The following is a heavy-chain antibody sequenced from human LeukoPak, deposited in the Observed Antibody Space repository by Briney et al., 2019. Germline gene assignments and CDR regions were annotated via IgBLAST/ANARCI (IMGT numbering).Heavy chain of an antibody. CDR1: GGSISSYY. Sequence: SETLSLTCTVSGGSISSYYWSWIRQPPGKGLEWIGRIYTSGSTNYNPSLKSRVTISVDTSKNQFSLKLSSVTAADTAVYYCARGDGYNLVFDYWGQGTLVTVSS. D-gene: IGHD5-24*01. J-gene: IGHJ4*02. V-gene: IGHV4-4*08. CDR3: ARGDGYNLVFDY. CDR2: IYTSGST.